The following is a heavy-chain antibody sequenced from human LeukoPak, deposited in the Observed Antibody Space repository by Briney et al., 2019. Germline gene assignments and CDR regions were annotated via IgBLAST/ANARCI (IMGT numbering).Heavy chain of an antibody. CDR2: ISRSSSYI. CDR1: GFTFSSYW. V-gene: IGHV3-21*01. D-gene: IGHD2-2*01. CDR3: ARTGYCSSTSCNDGFDI. J-gene: IGHJ3*02. Sequence: PGGSLRLSCAASGFTFSSYWMNWVRQGPGKGLEWVSSISRSSSYIYYADSMKGRFTISRDNAKNSLYLQMNSLRAEDTAVYYCARTGYCSSTSCNDGFDIWGQGTMVTVSS.